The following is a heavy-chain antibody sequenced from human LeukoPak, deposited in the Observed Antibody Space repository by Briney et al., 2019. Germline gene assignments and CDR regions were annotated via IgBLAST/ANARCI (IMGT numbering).Heavy chain of an antibody. J-gene: IGHJ6*03. CDR3: ARGMITFGGVIAPPRYYYYMDV. V-gene: IGHV4-34*01. CDR1: GGSFSGYY. D-gene: IGHD3-16*02. CDR2: INHSGST. Sequence: PSETLSLTCAVYGGSFSGYYWSWIRQPPGKGLEWIGEINHSGSTNYNPSLKSRVIISVDTSKNQFSLKLSSVTAADTAVYYCARGMITFGGVIAPPRYYYYMDVWGKGTTVTVSS.